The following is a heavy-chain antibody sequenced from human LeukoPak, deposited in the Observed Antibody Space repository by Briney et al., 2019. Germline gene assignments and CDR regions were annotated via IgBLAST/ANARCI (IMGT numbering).Heavy chain of an antibody. J-gene: IGHJ5*02. CDR1: GGSISSGSYY. CDR2: IYTSGST. Sequence: PSETLSLTCTVSGGSISSGSYYWSWIRQPAGKGLEWIGRIYTSGSTNYNPSLQSRVTISVDTSKNQFSLKLSSVTAADTAVYYCARDKTGWELLQKRGVYWFDPWGQGTLVTVSS. CDR3: ARDKTGWELLQKRGVYWFDP. D-gene: IGHD1-26*01. V-gene: IGHV4-61*02.